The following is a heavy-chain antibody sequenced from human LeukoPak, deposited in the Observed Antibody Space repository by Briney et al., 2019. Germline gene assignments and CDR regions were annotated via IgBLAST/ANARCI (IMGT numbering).Heavy chain of an antibody. CDR2: IKQDGSQK. D-gene: IGHD3-3*01. CDR1: GFTFSSYA. J-gene: IGHJ4*02. Sequence: GGSLRLSCAASGFTFSSYAMHWVRQAPGKGLEWVANIKQDGSQKYYVDSVKGRFTFSRDNAKNSLYLQMNSLRAEDTAVYYCASASGYYGRFDYWGQGTLVTVSS. V-gene: IGHV3-7*01. CDR3: ASASGYYGRFDY.